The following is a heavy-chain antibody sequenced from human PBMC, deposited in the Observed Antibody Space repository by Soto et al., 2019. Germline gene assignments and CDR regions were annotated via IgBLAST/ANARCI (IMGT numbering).Heavy chain of an antibody. V-gene: IGHV3-15*07. CDR1: GFTFSNAW. D-gene: IGHD2-21*02. Sequence: EVQLVESGGGLVKPGGSLRLSCAASGFTFSNAWMNWVRQAPGKGLEWVGRIKSKTDGGTTDYAAPVKGRFTISRDDSKNTLYLQMNSLKTEDTAVYYCTTDTPFTYWGGDCWGEDWFDPWGQGTLVTVSS. CDR2: IKSKTDGGTT. J-gene: IGHJ5*02. CDR3: TTDTPFTYWGGDCWGEDWFDP.